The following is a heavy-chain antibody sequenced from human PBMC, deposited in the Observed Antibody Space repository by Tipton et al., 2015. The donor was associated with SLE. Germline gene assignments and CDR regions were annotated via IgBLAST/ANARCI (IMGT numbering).Heavy chain of an antibody. D-gene: IGHD1-26*01. CDR3: AGRGSYYCFDC. CDR1: GGSISSSSYY. CDR2: IYSSGST. J-gene: IGHJ4*02. V-gene: IGHV4-39*01. Sequence: TLSLTCTVSGGSISSSSYYWGWIRQPPGKGLEWLGSIYSSGSTYSNPSLKRRATISVYTSKNQFSLSLSSVTAADTAVYYCAGRGSYYCFDCWGQGTLVPVSS.